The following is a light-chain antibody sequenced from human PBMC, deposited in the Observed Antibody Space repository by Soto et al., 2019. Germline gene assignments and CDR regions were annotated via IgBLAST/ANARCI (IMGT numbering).Light chain of an antibody. J-gene: IGLJ7*01. CDR1: SGHSSYA. CDR2: LNSDGSH. Sequence: QPVLTQSPSASASLGASVKLTCTLSSGHSSYAIAWHQQQPEKGPRYLMKLNSDGSHSKGDGIPDRFSGSSSGAERYLTISCLQSEDEADYYCQTWGTGIAVFGGGTKLTVL. V-gene: IGLV4-69*01. CDR3: QTWGTGIAV.